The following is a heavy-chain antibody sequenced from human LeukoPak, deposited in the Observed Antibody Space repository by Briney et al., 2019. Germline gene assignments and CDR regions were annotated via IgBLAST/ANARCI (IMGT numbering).Heavy chain of an antibody. D-gene: IGHD3-10*01. V-gene: IGHV4-34*01. CDR3: ARLVLRRSYYYGSGSSGDY. CDR2: INHSGST. J-gene: IGHJ4*02. CDR1: GGSFSGYY. Sequence: PSETLSLTCAVYGGSFSGYYWSWIRQPPGKGLEWIGEINHSGSTNYNPSLKSRVTISVDTSKNQFSLKLSSVTAADTAVYYCARLVLRRSYYYGSGSSGDYRGQGTLVTVSS.